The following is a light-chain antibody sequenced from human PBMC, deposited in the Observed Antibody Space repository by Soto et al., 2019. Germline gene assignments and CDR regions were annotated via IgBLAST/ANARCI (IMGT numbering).Light chain of an antibody. J-gene: IGKJ1*01. CDR2: DAS. Sequence: DIQMTQSPSTLSASVGDRVTITCRASQSISSWLAWYQQKPGKAPKLLIYDASSLESGVPSRFSGSGSGTEFNLTISSLQADDFATYYCQQYNSYPWTFGQGTEVEIK. CDR1: QSISSW. V-gene: IGKV1-5*01. CDR3: QQYNSYPWT.